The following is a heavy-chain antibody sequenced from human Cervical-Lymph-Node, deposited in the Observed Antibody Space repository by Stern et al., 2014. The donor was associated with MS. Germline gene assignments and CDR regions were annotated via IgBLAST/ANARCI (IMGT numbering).Heavy chain of an antibody. CDR2: ISPDGSGK. CDR3: VRNTKL. V-gene: IGHV3-7*01. CDR1: EFTFTNYW. Sequence: EVQLVESGGGLVQPGGSLRLSCTASEFTFTNYWMHWVRPAPGKGLEWVANISPDGSGKYYVDSVKGRFTISRDIAKNSLYLQMNSLRVEDTALYYCVRNTKLWGQGTTVTVSS. D-gene: IGHD2/OR15-2a*01. J-gene: IGHJ6*02.